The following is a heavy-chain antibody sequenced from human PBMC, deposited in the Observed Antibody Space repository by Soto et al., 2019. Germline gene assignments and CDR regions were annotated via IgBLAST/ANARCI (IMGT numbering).Heavy chain of an antibody. CDR1: GGSVSRGGYY. V-gene: IGHV4-31*03. CDR2: IYYSGSN. J-gene: IGHJ4*02. Sequence: QVQLQESGPGLVKPSQTLSLTCTVSGGSVSRGGYYWSWIRQHPGKGLEWIGYIYYSGSNSYNPPLKRRLTRSVDTSKNQFSLKLSSVTAADTAVYYCARGVIHWGQGTLVTVSS. D-gene: IGHD3-16*02. CDR3: ARGVIH.